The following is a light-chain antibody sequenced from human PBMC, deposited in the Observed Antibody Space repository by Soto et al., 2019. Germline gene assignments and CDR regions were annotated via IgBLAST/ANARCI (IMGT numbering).Light chain of an antibody. Sequence: DIQLTQSPSFLSASVGDRVTITCRASQGIGSYLAWYQQRPGKAPKLLIYAASTLQSGVPSRFSGSGSGTEFTLTISSLQPEDFATYYCQQTNSYPLFTFGPGTNVDI. V-gene: IGKV1-9*01. CDR1: QGIGSY. CDR3: QQTNSYPLFT. CDR2: AAS. J-gene: IGKJ3*01.